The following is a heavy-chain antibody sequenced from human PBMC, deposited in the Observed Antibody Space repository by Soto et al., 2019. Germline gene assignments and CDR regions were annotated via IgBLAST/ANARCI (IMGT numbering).Heavy chain of an antibody. D-gene: IGHD5-12*01. V-gene: IGHV1-18*01. CDR2: TSAYNGNT. CDR1: GYTFTSYG. Sequence: QVQLVQSGAEVKKPGASVKVSCKASGYTFTSYGISWVRQAPGQGLEWMGWTSAYNGNTNYEQKHQGRVTMATDTPTSKAYMELRSVRSDDTAVYYCARDGPIRGYSGYDETPWNWYFDLWGRGTLVTVSS. J-gene: IGHJ2*01. CDR3: ARDGPIRGYSGYDETPWNWYFDL.